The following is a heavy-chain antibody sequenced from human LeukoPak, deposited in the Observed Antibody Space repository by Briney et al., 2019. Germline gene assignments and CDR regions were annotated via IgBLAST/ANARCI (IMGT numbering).Heavy chain of an antibody. V-gene: IGHV3-23*01. CDR2: MSGSGDRT. Sequence: PGGSLRLSCAASGFTFSSCAMSWVRQAPGKGLEWVSAMSGSGDRTHYADSVQGRFTISRDNSKNTLYLQMNSLRAEDTAVYYCAKDPTDFDSSGQTYFDYWGQGTLVTVSS. J-gene: IGHJ4*02. CDR1: GFTFSSCA. CDR3: AKDPTDFDSSGQTYFDY. D-gene: IGHD3-22*01.